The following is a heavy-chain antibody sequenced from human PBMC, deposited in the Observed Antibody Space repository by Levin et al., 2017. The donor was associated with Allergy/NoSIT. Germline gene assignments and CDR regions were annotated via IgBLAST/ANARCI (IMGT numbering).Heavy chain of an antibody. Sequence: ETLSLTCAASGFTVSSNYMSWVRQAPGKGLEWVSVIYSGGNTYYADSVKGRFTISRDNSKNSLYLQMNSLRAEDTAVYYCARLVMGASGGFDYWGQGTLVTVSS. V-gene: IGHV3-53*01. J-gene: IGHJ4*02. CDR2: IYSGGNT. CDR3: ARLVMGASGGFDY. D-gene: IGHD1-26*01. CDR1: GFTVSSNY.